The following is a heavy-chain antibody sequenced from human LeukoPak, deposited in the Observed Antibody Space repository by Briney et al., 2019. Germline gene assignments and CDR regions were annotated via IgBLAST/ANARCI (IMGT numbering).Heavy chain of an antibody. CDR3: ARGVTGPTTEDYYYYYMDV. CDR2: IYYSGST. Sequence: PSETLSLTCTVSGGSISSSSYYWGWIRQPPGKGLEWIGSIYYSGSTYYNPSLKSRVTISVDTSKNQFSLKLSSVTAADTAVYYCARGVTGPTTEDYYYYYMDVWGKGTTVTVSS. CDR1: GGSISSSSYY. D-gene: IGHD4-17*01. J-gene: IGHJ6*03. V-gene: IGHV4-39*07.